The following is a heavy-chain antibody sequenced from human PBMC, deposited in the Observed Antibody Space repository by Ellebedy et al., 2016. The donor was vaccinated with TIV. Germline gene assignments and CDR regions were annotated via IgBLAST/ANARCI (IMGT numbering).Heavy chain of an antibody. D-gene: IGHD3-10*01. J-gene: IGHJ5*02. CDR3: ARWFGELLYVRWFDP. CDR1: GGSLSSSSSY. Sequence: SETLSLTCIVSGGSLSSSSSYWAWIRQPPGKGLEWIGSIYHSGSTSYNPSLKSRVTISVDTSKNQFSLKLTSVTAADTAEYYCARWFGELLYVRWFDPWGQGTLVTVSS. V-gene: IGHV4-39*01. CDR2: IYHSGST.